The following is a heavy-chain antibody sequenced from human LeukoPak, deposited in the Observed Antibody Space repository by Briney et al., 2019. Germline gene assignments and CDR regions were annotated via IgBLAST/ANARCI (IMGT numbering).Heavy chain of an antibody. CDR2: IRPEGTTT. Sequence: GGSLRLSCAASGFTFSTYWMHWVRQAPGKGLVWVSRIRPEGTTTAYADSVKGRFIISRDNAKNTLFLQMNSLSAEDTAVYYCARDLDWILFDYWGQGTLVTVSS. J-gene: IGHJ4*02. V-gene: IGHV3-74*03. CDR3: ARDLDWILFDY. CDR1: GFTFSTYW. D-gene: IGHD3-9*01.